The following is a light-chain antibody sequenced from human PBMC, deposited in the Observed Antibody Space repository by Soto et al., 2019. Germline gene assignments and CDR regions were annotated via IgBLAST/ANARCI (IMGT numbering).Light chain of an antibody. CDR2: DAS. Sequence: IQMTQSPSSLFSYVGDRVTITSQATQDINIYLNWYQQKPGKAPNLLIYDASNLEIGVPSRFSGSGSGTHFTFTISSLQTEDIGTYYCQQYDILPITFGRGTRLEI. CDR3: QQYDILPIT. V-gene: IGKV1-33*01. J-gene: IGKJ5*01. CDR1: QDINIY.